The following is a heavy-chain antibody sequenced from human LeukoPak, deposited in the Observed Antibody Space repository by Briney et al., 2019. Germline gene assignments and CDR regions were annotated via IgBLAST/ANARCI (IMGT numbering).Heavy chain of an antibody. CDR3: ARANWVSFRWCDP. CDR2: INPSDGRT. D-gene: IGHD3-16*02. J-gene: IGHJ5*02. V-gene: IGHV1-46*01. CDR1: EYTFTSYH. Sequence: GASVKVSCKASEYTFTSYHMHWVRQAPGQGLEWMGMINPSDGRTNYAQKYQGRITMTKDTSTSTVYMDLSSLRSEDTAVYYCARANWVSFRWCDPWGQGTLVTVSP.